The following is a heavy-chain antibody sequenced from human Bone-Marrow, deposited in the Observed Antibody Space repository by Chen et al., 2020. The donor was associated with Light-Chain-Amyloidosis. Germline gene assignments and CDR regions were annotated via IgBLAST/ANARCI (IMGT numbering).Heavy chain of an antibody. CDR1: GYTFTGYY. J-gene: IGHJ4*02. CDR3: ARGAERGYSGYGSTNFDY. D-gene: IGHD5-12*01. V-gene: IGHV1-2*02. CDR2: SKPNSGGT. Sequence: QVQLVQSGAEVKKPGASVKVSCKASGYTFTGYYMHWVRQAPGQGLEWMGWSKPNSGGTNYAQKFQGRVTMTRDTSISTAYMELSRLRSDDTAVYYCARGAERGYSGYGSTNFDYWGQGTLVTVSS.